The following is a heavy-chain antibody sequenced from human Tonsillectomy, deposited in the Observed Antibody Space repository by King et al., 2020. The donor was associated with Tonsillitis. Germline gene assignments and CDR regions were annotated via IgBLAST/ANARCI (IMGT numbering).Heavy chain of an antibody. J-gene: IGHJ6*02. CDR1: GFTFSSFG. Sequence: VQLVESGGGVVQPGRSLKLSCVVSGFTFSSFGMHWVRQAPGKGLEWMAVVSHDGNYEHYADSVKGRFTLSRDNSKNTVYLQMNSLSAEDTAVYYCAKDRDCRVAARGRFYYCLDVWGQGTTVTVTS. V-gene: IGHV3-30*18. CDR3: AKDRDCRVAARGRFYYCLDV. CDR2: VSHDGNYE. D-gene: IGHD1-26*01.